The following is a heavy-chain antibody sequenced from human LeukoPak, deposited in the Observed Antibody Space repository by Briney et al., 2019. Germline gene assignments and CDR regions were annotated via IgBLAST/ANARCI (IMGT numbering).Heavy chain of an antibody. D-gene: IGHD3-10*01. V-gene: IGHV3-48*02. J-gene: IGHJ4*02. CDR3: ARVRGVTLSYHYFDY. Sequence: GGSLRLSCAASGFTFSGYSMNWVRQAPGKGLEWVSYIISSSSTMYYADSVKGRFTISRDNAKNSLYLQMNSLRDEDTAVYYCARVRGVTLSYHYFDYWGQGTLVTVSS. CDR1: GFTFSGYS. CDR2: IISSSSTM.